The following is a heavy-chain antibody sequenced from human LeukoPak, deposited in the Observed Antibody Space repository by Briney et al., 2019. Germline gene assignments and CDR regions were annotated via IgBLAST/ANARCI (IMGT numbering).Heavy chain of an antibody. J-gene: IGHJ4*02. Sequence: GASLRLSCTASGFTFGDYAMSWVRQAPGKGLEWVGFIRSKAYGGTTEYAASVKGRFTISRDDSKSIAYLQIHSLKTEDTAVYYCTRGDGSGSFWGQGTLVTVSS. V-gene: IGHV3-49*04. CDR3: TRGDGSGSF. D-gene: IGHD3-10*01. CDR2: IRSKAYGGTT. CDR1: GFTFGDYA.